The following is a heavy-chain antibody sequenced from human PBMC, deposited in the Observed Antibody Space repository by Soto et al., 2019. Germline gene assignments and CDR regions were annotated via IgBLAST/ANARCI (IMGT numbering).Heavy chain of an antibody. J-gene: IGHJ3*02. V-gene: IGHV3-33*01. CDR2: IWYDGSNK. D-gene: IGHD1-1*01. CDR1: GFTFSSYG. CDR3: ARAASHTYLEPFDI. Sequence: QVPLVESGGGVVQPGRSLRLSCAASGFTFSSYGMHWVRQAPGKGLEWVAVIWYDGSNKYYADSVKGRFTISRDNSKNTLYLQMNSLRAEDTAVYYCARAASHTYLEPFDIWGQGTMVTVSS.